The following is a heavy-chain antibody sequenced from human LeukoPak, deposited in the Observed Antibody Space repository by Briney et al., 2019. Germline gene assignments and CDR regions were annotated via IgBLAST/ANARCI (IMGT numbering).Heavy chain of an antibody. CDR2: INPSGGST. CDR3: TTTVTTSFFDY. CDR1: GYTFTSYY. D-gene: IGHD4-17*01. V-gene: IGHV1-46*01. J-gene: IGHJ4*02. Sequence: ASVKVSCKASGYTFTSYYMHWVRQAPGQGLEWMGIINPSGGSTSYAQKFQGRVTMTRDMSTSTVYMELSSLRSEDTAVYYCTTTVTTSFFDYWGQGTLVTVSS.